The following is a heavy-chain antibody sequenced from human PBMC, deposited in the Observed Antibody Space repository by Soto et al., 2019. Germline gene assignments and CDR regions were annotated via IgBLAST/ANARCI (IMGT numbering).Heavy chain of an antibody. CDR3: SHGSGTGLGYGMDV. V-gene: IGHV3-15*01. CDR2: IKSTTDGGTT. D-gene: IGHD3-10*01. J-gene: IGHJ6*02. CDR1: GFTFRNYA. Sequence: PGGSLRLSCAATGFTFRNYAMSWVRQAPGKGLEWVGRIKSTTDGGTTDYAAPVKGRFSISGNDSRNTLFLQMNSLKTEDTAVYYCSHGSGTGLGYGMDVWGQGKMVTVSS.